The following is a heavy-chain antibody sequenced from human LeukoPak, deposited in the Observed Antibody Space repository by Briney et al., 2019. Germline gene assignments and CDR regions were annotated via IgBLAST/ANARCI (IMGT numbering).Heavy chain of an antibody. CDR1: GYTFTDYY. D-gene: IGHD3-10*01. Sequence: ASVKVSCKASGYTFTDYYINWVRQAPGQGLEWMGRINPNSGGTNYAQKFQGRVTMTRDTSISTAYMELSRLRSDDTAVYYCARDFGDYIDYWGQGTLVTVSS. CDR2: INPNSGGT. J-gene: IGHJ4*02. V-gene: IGHV1-2*06. CDR3: ARDFGDYIDY.